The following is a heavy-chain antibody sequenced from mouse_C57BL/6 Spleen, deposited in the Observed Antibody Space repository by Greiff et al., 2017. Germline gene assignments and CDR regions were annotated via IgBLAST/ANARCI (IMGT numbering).Heavy chain of an antibody. CDR1: GFTFSDYY. CDR2: INYDGSST. D-gene: IGHD2-4*01. V-gene: IGHV5-16*01. J-gene: IGHJ3*01. Sequence: DVMLVESEGGLVQPGSSMKLSCTASGFTFSDYYMAWVRQVPEKGLEWVANINYDGSSTYYLDSLKSRFIISRDNAKNILYLQMSSLKSEDTATYYCASYDYLWFAYWGQGTLVTVSA. CDR3: ASYDYLWFAY.